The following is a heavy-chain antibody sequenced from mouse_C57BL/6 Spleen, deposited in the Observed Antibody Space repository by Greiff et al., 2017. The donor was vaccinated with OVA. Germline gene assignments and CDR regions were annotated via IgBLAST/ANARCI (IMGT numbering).Heavy chain of an antibody. Sequence: EVQLQESGPGLVKPSQSLSLTCSVTGYSITSGYYWNWIRQFPGNKLEWMGYISYDGSNNYNPSLKNRISITRDTSKNRFFLKLNSVTTEDTATYYCARGGTFAYWGQGTLVTVSA. CDR3: ARGGTFAY. D-gene: IGHD3-3*01. CDR1: GYSITSGYY. V-gene: IGHV3-6*01. J-gene: IGHJ3*01. CDR2: ISYDGSN.